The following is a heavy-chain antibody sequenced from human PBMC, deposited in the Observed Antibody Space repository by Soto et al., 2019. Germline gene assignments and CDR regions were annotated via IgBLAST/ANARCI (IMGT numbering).Heavy chain of an antibody. V-gene: IGHV4-59*08. Sequence: SETLSLTCTVSGVSISSYYWSWIRQPPGKGLEWIGYIYYSGSTNYNPSLKSRVTISVDTSKNQFSLKLSSVTAADTAVYYCARRSSGSYYERYNWFDPWGQGTLVTVSS. CDR1: GVSISSYY. D-gene: IGHD3-10*01. CDR3: ARRSSGSYYERYNWFDP. J-gene: IGHJ5*02. CDR2: IYYSGST.